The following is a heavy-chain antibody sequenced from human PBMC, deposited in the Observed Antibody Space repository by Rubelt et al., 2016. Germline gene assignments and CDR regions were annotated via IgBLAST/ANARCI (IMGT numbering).Heavy chain of an antibody. J-gene: IGHJ4*02. D-gene: IGHD5-24*01. CDR3: ARLLYSRDGYSYFDY. CDR1: GFTFSSYG. Sequence: AASGFTFSSYGMHWVRQAPGKGLEWVAVIWYDGSNKYYADSVKGRFTISRDNSKNTLYLQMNSLRAEDTAVYYCARLLYSRDGYSYFDYWGQGTLVTVSS. V-gene: IGHV3-33*01. CDR2: IWYDGSNK.